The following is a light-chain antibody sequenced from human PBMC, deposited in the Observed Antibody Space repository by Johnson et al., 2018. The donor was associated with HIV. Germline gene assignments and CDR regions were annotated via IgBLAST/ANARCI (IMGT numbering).Light chain of an antibody. CDR2: ENN. Sequence: QSVLTQPPSVSAAPGQKVTISCSGSSSNIGNNYVSWYQQLPGTAPKLLIYENNKRPSGIPDRFSGSKSGTSVTLGITGLQTGDEADYYCGTWDSSLSAGGYVFGTGTKVTVL. V-gene: IGLV1-51*02. CDR1: SSNIGNNY. J-gene: IGLJ1*01. CDR3: GTWDSSLSAGGYV.